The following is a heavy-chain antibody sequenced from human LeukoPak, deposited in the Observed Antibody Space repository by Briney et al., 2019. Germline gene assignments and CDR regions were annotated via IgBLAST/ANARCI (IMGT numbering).Heavy chain of an antibody. J-gene: IGHJ6*03. CDR3: ARHSFRIAAAGTTSYYYYYMDV. D-gene: IGHD6-13*01. CDR1: GGSISNYY. Sequence: KSSETLSLTCTVSGGSISNYYWSWIRQPPGKGLEWIGYIYSSGSTNYNPSLKSRVTISVDTSKIQFSLKLSSVTAADTAVYYCARHSFRIAAAGTTSYYYYYMDVWGKGTTVTVSS. CDR2: IYSSGST. V-gene: IGHV4-59*08.